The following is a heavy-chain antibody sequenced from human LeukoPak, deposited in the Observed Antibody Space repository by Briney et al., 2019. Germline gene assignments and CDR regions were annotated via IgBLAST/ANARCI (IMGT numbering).Heavy chain of an antibody. V-gene: IGHV1-3*01. D-gene: IGHD2-8*01. CDR1: GYTFTNYA. J-gene: IGHJ5*02. Sequence: GASVKVSCKGSGYTFTNYAVHWVRQAPGQRLEWMGWINAGNGNTKYSQKFQGRVTITRDTSASTAYMELSSLRSEDTAVYHCARVFPYCTNGVCHSNNWFDPWGQGTLVTVSS. CDR3: ARVFPYCTNGVCHSNNWFDP. CDR2: INAGNGNT.